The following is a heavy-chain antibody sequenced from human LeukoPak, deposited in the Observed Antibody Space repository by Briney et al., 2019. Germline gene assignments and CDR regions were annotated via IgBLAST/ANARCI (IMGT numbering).Heavy chain of an antibody. CDR2: IYYSGST. D-gene: IGHD4-17*01. CDR1: GGSISSSSYY. J-gene: IGHJ4*02. Sequence: SETLSLTCTVSGGSISSSSYYWGWIRQPPGKGLEWIGGIYYSGSTYYNPSLKSRVTISVDTSKNQFSLKLSSVTAADTAVYYCARQDYYGDYGRLDYWGQGTLVTVSS. V-gene: IGHV4-39*01. CDR3: ARQDYYGDYGRLDY.